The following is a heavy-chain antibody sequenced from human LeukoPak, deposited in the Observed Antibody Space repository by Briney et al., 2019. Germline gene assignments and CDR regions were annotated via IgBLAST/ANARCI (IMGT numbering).Heavy chain of an antibody. V-gene: IGHV3-23*01. CDR2: ISGRGGSA. Sequence: GGPLRLSCAACGFPFSSYAMRGVRQAPGKAVEWVSAISGRGGSAYYADSVKGRFTISRDNSKNTLYLQMNSLRAEDTAVYYCAKEAYCGGDCYFDYWGQGTLVTVSS. CDR1: GFPFSSYA. J-gene: IGHJ4*02. CDR3: AKEAYCGGDCYFDY. D-gene: IGHD2-21*02.